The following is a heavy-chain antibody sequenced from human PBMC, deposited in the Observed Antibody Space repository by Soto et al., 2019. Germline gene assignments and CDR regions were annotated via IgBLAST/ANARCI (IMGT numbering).Heavy chain of an antibody. CDR3: SRQRGTYGSGSYYYYYYGMDV. D-gene: IGHD3-10*01. Sequence: SETLSLTCTVSGVSISSSTYYWGWIRQPPGKGLEWIGSIYFSGSAYYNPSLKSRVTISVGTSKNQFSLKLSSVTAADTAVYYCSRQRGTYGSGSYYYYYYGMDVWGQGTTVTVSS. V-gene: IGHV4-39*01. CDR1: GVSISSSTYY. J-gene: IGHJ6*02. CDR2: IYFSGSA.